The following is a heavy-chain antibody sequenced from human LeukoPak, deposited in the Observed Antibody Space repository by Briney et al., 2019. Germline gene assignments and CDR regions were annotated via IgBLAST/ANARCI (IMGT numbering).Heavy chain of an antibody. D-gene: IGHD1-26*01. V-gene: IGHV3-7*01. Sequence: PGGSLRLSCEASGFTFSSYWMSWVRQAPGKGLEWVANIRDDGGEIYYVDSVKGRFTISRDNPKSSLFLQMNSLRAEDAAVYYCARDKPRGSYYGSIFDSWGQGTLVTVSS. CDR2: IRDDGGEI. J-gene: IGHJ4*02. CDR3: ARDKPRGSYYGSIFDS. CDR1: GFTFSSYW.